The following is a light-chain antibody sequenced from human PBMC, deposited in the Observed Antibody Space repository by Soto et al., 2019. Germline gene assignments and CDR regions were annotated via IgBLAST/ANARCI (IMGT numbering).Light chain of an antibody. CDR3: CAYAGSSTSYV. CDR2: EGS. J-gene: IGLJ1*01. V-gene: IGLV2-23*01. Sequence: ALTQPASVSGSPGQSITISCTGTSSDVGSYNLVSWYQQHPGKAPKLMIYEGSKRPSGVSNRFSGSKSGNTASLTISGLQAEDEADYYCCAYAGSSTSYVFGTGTKVTVL. CDR1: SSDVGSYNL.